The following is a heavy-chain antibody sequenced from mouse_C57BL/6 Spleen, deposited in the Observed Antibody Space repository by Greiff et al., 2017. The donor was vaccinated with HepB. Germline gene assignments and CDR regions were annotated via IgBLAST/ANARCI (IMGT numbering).Heavy chain of an antibody. CDR3: ARTSYYGSLFAY. Sequence: VHVKQSGPELVKPGASVKISCKASGYSFTDYNMNWVKQSNGKSLEWIGVINPNYGTTSYNQKFKGKATLTVDQSSSTAYMQLNSLTSEDSAVYYCARTSYYGSLFAYWGQGTLVTVSA. CDR2: INPNYGTT. CDR1: GYSFTDYN. J-gene: IGHJ3*01. V-gene: IGHV1-39*01. D-gene: IGHD1-1*01.